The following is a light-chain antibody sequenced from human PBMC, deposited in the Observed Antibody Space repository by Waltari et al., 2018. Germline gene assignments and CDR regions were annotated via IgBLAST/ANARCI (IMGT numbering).Light chain of an antibody. CDR1: QSISSW. CDR3: QQYNSYSPLA. J-gene: IGKJ1*01. Sequence: DIQMTQSPSTLSASVGDRGTITCRASQSISSWLAWYQQKPGKAPKLLIYKASSLESGVPSRFSGSGSGTEFTLTISSLQPDDFATYYCQQYNSYSPLAFGQGTKVEIK. V-gene: IGKV1-5*03. CDR2: KAS.